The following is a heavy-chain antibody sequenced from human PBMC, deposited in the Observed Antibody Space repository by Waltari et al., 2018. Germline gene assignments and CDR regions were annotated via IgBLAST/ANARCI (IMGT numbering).Heavy chain of an antibody. Sequence: QVQLQQWGAGLLKPSETLSLTCAVYGGSVSGYYWSWIRQPPGKGLEWIGEINHSGSTNYNPSLKSRVTISVDTSKNQFSLKLSSVTAADTAVYYCARAGRGYDYVGIVDYWGQGTLVTVSS. D-gene: IGHD5-12*01. CDR2: INHSGST. J-gene: IGHJ4*02. V-gene: IGHV4-34*01. CDR3: ARAGRGYDYVGIVDY. CDR1: GGSVSGYY.